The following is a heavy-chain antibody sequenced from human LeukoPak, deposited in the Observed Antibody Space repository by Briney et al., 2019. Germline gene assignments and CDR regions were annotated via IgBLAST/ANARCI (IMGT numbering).Heavy chain of an antibody. V-gene: IGHV4-31*03. CDR1: GGSISSGGYY. D-gene: IGHD1-14*01. CDR2: IYYSGST. Sequence: SETLSLTCTVSGGSISSGGYYWRWIRQHPGKGLEWIGYIYYSGSTYYNPSLKSRVTISVDTSKNQFSLKLSSVTAADTAVYYCARAGSNKIKNFDYWGQGTLVTVSS. CDR3: ARAGSNKIKNFDY. J-gene: IGHJ4*02.